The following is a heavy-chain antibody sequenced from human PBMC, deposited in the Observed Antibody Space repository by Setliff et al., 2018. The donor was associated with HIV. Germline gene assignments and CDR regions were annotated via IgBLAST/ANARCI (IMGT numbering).Heavy chain of an antibody. CDR3: ARASFYFESSRYYSTVSGFDY. CDR2: INHSGIT. Sequence: SETLSLTCAVYGGSFGVSYWAWIRQPPGKGLEWIGEINHSGITNSSTALRSRVTISVDTSKRQLSLKLSSVTAADTAIYFCARASFYFESSRYYSTVSGFDYWGQGTLVTVSS. J-gene: IGHJ4*02. CDR1: GGSFGVSY. V-gene: IGHV4-34*01. D-gene: IGHD3-22*01.